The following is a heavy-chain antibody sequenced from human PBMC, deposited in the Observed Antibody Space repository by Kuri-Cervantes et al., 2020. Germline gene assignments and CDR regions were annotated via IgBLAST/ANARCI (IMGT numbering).Heavy chain of an antibody. J-gene: IGHJ4*02. D-gene: IGHD1-26*01. CDR2: ISAYNGNT. CDR1: GGTFSSYT. Sequence: ASVKVSCKASGGTFSSYTISWVRQAPGQGLEWMGWISAYNGNTSYAQKLQGRVTMTTDTSTSTAYMELRSLRSDDTAVYYCARVRVGATTALVYWGQGTLVTVSS. V-gene: IGHV1-18*01. CDR3: ARVRVGATTALVY.